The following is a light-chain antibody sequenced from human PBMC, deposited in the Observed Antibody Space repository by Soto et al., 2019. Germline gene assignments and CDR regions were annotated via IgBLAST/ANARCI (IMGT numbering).Light chain of an antibody. J-gene: IGKJ4*01. V-gene: IGKV1-12*01. CDR2: TAS. CDR1: QDIGNS. CDR3: QQAKSFPLT. Sequence: DIQMTQSPSSVSASVGDRVTITCRASQDIGNSLAWYQKKPGKAPILLIYTASGLQSGVPSRFSGGGSGTDFTLSISGLQPDDFATYSCQQAKSFPLTFGGGTKVDI.